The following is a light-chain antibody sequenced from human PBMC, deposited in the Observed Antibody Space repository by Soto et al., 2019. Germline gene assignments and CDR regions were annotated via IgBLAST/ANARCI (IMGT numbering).Light chain of an antibody. V-gene: IGKV1-5*03. CDR1: QSMSSW. CDR3: QQYNSYPYT. Sequence: DIQMTQSPSTLSASVGDRVTITCRASQSMSSWLAWYQQKPGKAPKLLIYKASSLESGVPSRFSGSGSGTEFTLTISSLRPDDFATYYCQQYNSYPYTFGQGTKVDIK. CDR2: KAS. J-gene: IGKJ2*01.